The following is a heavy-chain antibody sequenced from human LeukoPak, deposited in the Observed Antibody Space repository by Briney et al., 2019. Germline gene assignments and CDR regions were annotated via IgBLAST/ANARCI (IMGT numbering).Heavy chain of an antibody. CDR3: TRDPRVVDV. CDR1: GFTFSDYY. CDR2: ISPRDTYI. Sequence: GGSLRLSCAASGFTFSDYYMTWIRLSAGRGLEWLSYISPRDTYINYADSVKGRFTISRDDATNSLYLQLNSLRDEDTAVYYCTRDPRVVDVWGQGTRVTVSS. V-gene: IGHV3-11*01. J-gene: IGHJ3*01.